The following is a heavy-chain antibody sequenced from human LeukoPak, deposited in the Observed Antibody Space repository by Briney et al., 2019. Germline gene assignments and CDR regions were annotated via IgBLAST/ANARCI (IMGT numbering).Heavy chain of an antibody. V-gene: IGHV1-18*01. CDR2: ISAYNGNT. D-gene: IGHD2-2*01. CDR3: ARDSEKIVVPAALYYYYSYMDL. Sequence: ASVKVSFKSAVYTFSSYGISWVGQAPGQGLEWMGWISAYNGNTNYAQKLQGRVTMTTDTSTSTAYMELRSLRSDDTAVYYCARDSEKIVVPAALYYYYSYMDLCGEGTTVTVSS. CDR1: VYTFSSYG. J-gene: IGHJ6*03.